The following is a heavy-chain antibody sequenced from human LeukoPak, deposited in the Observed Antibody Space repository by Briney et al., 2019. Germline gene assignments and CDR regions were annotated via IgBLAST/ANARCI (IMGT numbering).Heavy chain of an antibody. CDR1: GYTFTSYY. D-gene: IGHD2-21*02. CDR3: AGVPVVTADLSHAFDI. V-gene: IGHV1-46*01. CDR2: INPSGGST. Sequence: ASVKVSCKPSGYTFTSYYLHWLRQAPAQGLDWMGIINPSGGSTSDAQKFQGRVTMTRDMSTSTVYMERSSLRSEDTAVYYCAGVPVVTADLSHAFDIWGQGTMVTVSS. J-gene: IGHJ3*02.